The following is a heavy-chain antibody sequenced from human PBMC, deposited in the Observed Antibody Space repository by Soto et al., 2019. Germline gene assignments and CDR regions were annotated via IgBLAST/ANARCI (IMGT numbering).Heavy chain of an antibody. V-gene: IGHV3-48*03. CDR2: ISSSGSST. CDR1: GFTFSSYE. J-gene: IGHJ3*02. Sequence: PGGSLRLSCVASGFTFSSYEMNWVTQAPGKGLEWVSYISSSGSSTYYADSVKGRFTISRDNAKNSLYLQMNSLRAEDTAVYYCARADSGGYAFDIWGHGTMVTVSS. CDR3: ARADSGGYAFDI. D-gene: IGHD6-25*01.